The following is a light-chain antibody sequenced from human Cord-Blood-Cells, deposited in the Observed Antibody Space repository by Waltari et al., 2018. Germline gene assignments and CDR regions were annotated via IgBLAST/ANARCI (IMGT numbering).Light chain of an antibody. Sequence: DIQMTQSPSSQSASVGDRVTITCQASQDISNNLNWYQQKPGKAPKLLIYYASNLETGVPSRFSGSGSGTDFTFTISSLQPEDIATYYCQQYDNLPLTFGGGTKVEIK. CDR3: QQYDNLPLT. J-gene: IGKJ4*01. CDR1: QDISNN. CDR2: YAS. V-gene: IGKV1-33*01.